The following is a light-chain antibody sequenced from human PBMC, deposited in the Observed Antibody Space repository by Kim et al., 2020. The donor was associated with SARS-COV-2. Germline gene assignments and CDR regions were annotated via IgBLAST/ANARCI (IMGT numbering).Light chain of an antibody. CDR2: RNN. CDR3: AAWDDSLHVV. V-gene: IGLV1-47*01. Sequence: PRQGGPISCSGSSSNIGSNYVYWYQQLPGTAPKLLIYRNNQRPSGVPDRFSGSKSGTSASLAISGLRSEDEADYYCAAWDDSLHVVFGGGTKVTVL. CDR1: SSNIGSNY. J-gene: IGLJ2*01.